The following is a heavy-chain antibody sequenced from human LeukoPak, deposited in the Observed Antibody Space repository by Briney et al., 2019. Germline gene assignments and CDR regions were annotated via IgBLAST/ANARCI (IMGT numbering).Heavy chain of an antibody. D-gene: IGHD4-17*01. J-gene: IGHJ3*02. CDR3: ARDPNGDYIGAFDM. V-gene: IGHV3-23*01. CDR2: IRGGGTSE. Sequence: PGGSLRLSCTASGFTFSAYARMWVRQAPGKGPEWVSAIRGGGTSEFYADSVKGRFRISRDNSKDTLFLQMNSLRAEDTAVYYCARDPNGDYIGAFDMWGPGTMVTVSS. CDR1: GFTFSAYA.